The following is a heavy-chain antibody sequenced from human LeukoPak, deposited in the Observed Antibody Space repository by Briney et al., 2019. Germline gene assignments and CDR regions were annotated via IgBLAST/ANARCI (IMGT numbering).Heavy chain of an antibody. J-gene: IGHJ4*02. CDR2: ITGSGGST. Sequence: QTGGSLRLSCAASGFIFSDSAMSWVRQAPGKGLEWVSAITGSGGSTYYADSVRGRFTISRDNSKNTLYLQMDSVRAEDTAVYYCVKGSSNARPYYFDSWGQGALVTASS. CDR3: VKGSSNARPYYFDS. CDR1: GFIFSDSA. V-gene: IGHV3-23*01. D-gene: IGHD2-2*01.